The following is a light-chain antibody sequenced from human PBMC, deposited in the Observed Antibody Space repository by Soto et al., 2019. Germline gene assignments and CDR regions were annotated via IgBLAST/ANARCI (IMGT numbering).Light chain of an antibody. V-gene: IGKV3-15*01. CDR1: QSVSSN. CDR2: GAS. CDR3: QQYDNWPPWT. Sequence: EIVMTQSPATLSVSPGERATLSCRASQSVSSNLAWYQQNPGQAPRLLIYGASNRATGIPARFSGSAIGTEFTLTISSLQSEDFTVYYCQQYDNWPPWTFCQGTKVEIK. J-gene: IGKJ1*01.